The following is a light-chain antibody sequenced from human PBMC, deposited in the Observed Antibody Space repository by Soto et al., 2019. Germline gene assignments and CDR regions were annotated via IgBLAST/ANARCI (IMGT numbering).Light chain of an antibody. CDR1: QDLSNY. CDR3: QHYDNLPFT. V-gene: IGKV1-33*01. Sequence: DIQMTQSPSSLSASVGDRVTITCQASQDLSNYLNWYQQKPGKAPKLLIYDASNLETGVPSRFSGSGSGTDFTFTISSLQTEGIATYYCQHYDNLPFTFGPGTKVDIK. CDR2: DAS. J-gene: IGKJ3*01.